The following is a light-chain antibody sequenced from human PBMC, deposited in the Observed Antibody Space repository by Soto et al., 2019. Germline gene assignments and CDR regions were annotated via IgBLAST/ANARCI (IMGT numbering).Light chain of an antibody. J-gene: IGKJ1*01. V-gene: IGKV1-39*01. Sequence: DSQGNESRSWLSASVGGRDRITGRASQSVNDYLNWYQQKPGKAPKLLISAASSLQSGVPSRFSGSGSGTDFALTINNLQPEDFATYYCQQSYSLPPPFGQGPKVAI. CDR3: QQSYSLPPP. CDR1: QSVNDY. CDR2: AAS.